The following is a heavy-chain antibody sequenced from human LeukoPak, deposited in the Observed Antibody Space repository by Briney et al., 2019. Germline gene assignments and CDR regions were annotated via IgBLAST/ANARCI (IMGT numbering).Heavy chain of an antibody. CDR1: GFTFSSYG. D-gene: IGHD3-22*01. V-gene: IGHV3-30*18. J-gene: IGHJ4*02. CDR2: ISYDGSNK. Sequence: GGSLRLSCAASGFTFSSYGMHWVRQAPGKGLEWVAVISYDGSNKYYADSVKGRFTISRDNSKNTLYLQMNSLRAEDTAVYYCAKDYPDYYDSSGYGPFFDYWGQGTLVTVSS. CDR3: AKDYPDYYDSSGYGPFFDY.